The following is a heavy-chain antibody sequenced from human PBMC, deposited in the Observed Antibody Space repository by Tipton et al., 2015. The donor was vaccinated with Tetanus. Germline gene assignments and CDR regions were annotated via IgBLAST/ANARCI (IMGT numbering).Heavy chain of an antibody. CDR3: ARTKRGIWSDEVYFDF. V-gene: IGHV3-53*01. Sequence: GSLRLSCAASGFSVSSDYMSWVRQAPGKGLQWVSVISGGGRTFYADSVKGRFTTSRDNSKNTVYLQMNNLRADDTAVYYCARTKRGIWSDEVYFDFWGQGALVTVSS. CDR1: GFSVSSDY. CDR2: ISGGGRT. J-gene: IGHJ4*02. D-gene: IGHD1-1*01.